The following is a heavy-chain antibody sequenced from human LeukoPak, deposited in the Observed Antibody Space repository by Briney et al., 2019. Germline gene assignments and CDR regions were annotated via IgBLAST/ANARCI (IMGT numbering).Heavy chain of an antibody. CDR2: ISSSSSTI. D-gene: IGHD3-3*01. CDR3: ARLQYYDFWSGYLSL. J-gene: IGHJ4*02. CDR1: GFTFSSYS. V-gene: IGHV3-48*01. Sequence: PGGSLRLSCAASGFTFSSYSMSWVRQAPGKGLEWVSYISSSSSTIYYADSVKGRFTISRDNAKNSLYLQMNSLRAEDTAVYYCARLQYYDFWSGYLSLWGQGTLVTVSS.